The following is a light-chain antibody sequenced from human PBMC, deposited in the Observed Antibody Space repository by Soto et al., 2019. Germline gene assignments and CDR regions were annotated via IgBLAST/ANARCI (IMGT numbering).Light chain of an antibody. CDR3: QQYNNWPRT. V-gene: IGKV1-9*01. CDR2: AAS. J-gene: IGKJ1*01. CDR1: QGISSY. Sequence: EIKLTQSPAFLSASVGDRVTITCRASQGISSYLAWYQKKPGKAPKLLMYAASTLQSGVPSRFSGSGSGTEFTLTISSLQSEDFAVYYCQQYNNWPRTFGQGTKVDIK.